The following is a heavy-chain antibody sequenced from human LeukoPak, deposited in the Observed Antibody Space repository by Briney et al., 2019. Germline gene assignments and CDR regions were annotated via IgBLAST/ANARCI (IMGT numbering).Heavy chain of an antibody. CDR1: GGSISPHY. CDR3: ARGGSYYDS. D-gene: IGHD3-10*01. CDR2: IYYSGST. J-gene: IGHJ4*02. Sequence: SETLSLICTVSGGSISPHYWSWIRQPPGKGLEWIGYIYYSGSTNYNPSLKSRVTISVDTSKNQFSLKLTSVTAADTAVYFCARGGSYYDSWGQGTLVTVSS. V-gene: IGHV4-59*11.